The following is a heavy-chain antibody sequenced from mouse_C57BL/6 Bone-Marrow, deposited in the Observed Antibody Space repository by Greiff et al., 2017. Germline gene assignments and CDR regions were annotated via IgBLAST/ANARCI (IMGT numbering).Heavy chain of an antibody. CDR3: ARDSYDYDGEYYAMDY. D-gene: IGHD2-4*01. CDR1: GYTFTSYW. CDR2: IDPSDSYT. J-gene: IGHJ4*01. Sequence: VQLQQPGAELVKPGASVKLSCKASGYTFTSYWMQWVKKRPGQGLEWIGEIDPSDSYTNYNQKFKGKATLTVDTSSSTAYMQLSSLTSEDSAVYYCARDSYDYDGEYYAMDYWGQGTSVTVSS. V-gene: IGHV1-50*01.